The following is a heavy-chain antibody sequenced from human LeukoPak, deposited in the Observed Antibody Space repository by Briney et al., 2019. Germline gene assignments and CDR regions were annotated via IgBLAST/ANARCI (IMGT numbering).Heavy chain of an antibody. Sequence: ASVKVSCKTSGFTFTNYGISWVRQAPGQGLEWMGWISAYNGDTHYAQKFQGRLIMTTDKSTTTAYMELRSLRSDDTAVYYCARDSTNTSGWRAYFDYWGQGTLVTVSS. CDR1: GFTFTNYG. CDR3: ARDSTNTSGWRAYFDY. D-gene: IGHD6-19*01. J-gene: IGHJ4*02. V-gene: IGHV1-18*01. CDR2: ISAYNGDT.